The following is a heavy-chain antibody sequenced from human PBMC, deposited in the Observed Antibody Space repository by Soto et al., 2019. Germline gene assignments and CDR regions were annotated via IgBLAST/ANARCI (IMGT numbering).Heavy chain of an antibody. J-gene: IGHJ3*02. CDR3: ARGSGADAFYI. CDR2: IIPVIDTA. V-gene: IGHV1-69*06. D-gene: IGHD7-27*01. Sequence: QVQLVQSGAEVKKPGSSVKVSCKVSGGTFNIRWVRQAPGQGLEWMGGIIPVIDTANYARKFQGRVVLSADRATNIVYMEMMSLTLEDTAVYYCARGSGADAFYIWGQGTMVTLSS. CDR1: GGTFN.